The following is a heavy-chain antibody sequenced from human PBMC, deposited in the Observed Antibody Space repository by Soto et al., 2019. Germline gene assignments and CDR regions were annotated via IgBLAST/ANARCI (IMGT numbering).Heavy chain of an antibody. CDR1: GGSFSGYY. D-gene: IGHD2-8*01. CDR3: AMGYCTNGGCYKGFDY. J-gene: IGHJ4*02. CDR2: INHSGST. Sequence: QVQLQQWGAGLLKPSETLSLTCAVYGGSFSGYYWSWIRQPPGKGLEWIGEINHSGSTNYNPSLKSRVTISVDTSKIQFSLKLSSVTAADTAVYYCAMGYCTNGGCYKGFDYWGQGTLVTVSS. V-gene: IGHV4-34*01.